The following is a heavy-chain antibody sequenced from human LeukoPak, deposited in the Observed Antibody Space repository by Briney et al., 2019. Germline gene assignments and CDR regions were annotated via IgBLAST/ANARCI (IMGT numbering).Heavy chain of an antibody. J-gene: IGHJ4*02. CDR3: ANLHYDILTGYIYYFDY. CDR2: ISGSGAST. CDR1: GFTFSTYG. Sequence: QSGGSLTLSCAASGFTFSTYGMSWVRQAPGKGLEWVSSISGSGASTYYADSVKGRFTISRDNSKNTLYLQMNSLRAEDTAVYYCANLHYDILTGYIYYFDYWGQGTLVTVSS. D-gene: IGHD3-9*01. V-gene: IGHV3-23*01.